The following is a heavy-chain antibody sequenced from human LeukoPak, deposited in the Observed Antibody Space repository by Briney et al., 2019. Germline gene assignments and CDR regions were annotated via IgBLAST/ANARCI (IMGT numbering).Heavy chain of an antibody. CDR1: GYSFTSYW. CDR2: IYPGDSDT. D-gene: IGHD3-3*01. V-gene: IGHV5-51*01. J-gene: IGHJ3*02. CDR3: ATLLIFGVVIMEAFHI. Sequence: GESLKISFKGSGYSFTSYWIGWGRQMPGKGLEWMGIIYPGDSDTRYSPSFQGQVTISADKSISTAYLQWSSLKASDTAMYYCATLLIFGVVIMEAFHIWGQGTMVTVSS.